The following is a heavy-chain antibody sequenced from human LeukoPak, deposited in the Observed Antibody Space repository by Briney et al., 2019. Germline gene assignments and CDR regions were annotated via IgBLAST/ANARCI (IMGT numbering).Heavy chain of an antibody. CDR1: GITLMSYT. Sequence: AGGSLRLSCSASGITLMSYTIHWLRRAPGRGLEWLTLVLDNTDFAYHADSVKGRFIISRDTSKNVVYLQMNSLRPEDTAVYYCASEPGLSRGAVYAMDVRGQGTTVTVSS. V-gene: IGHV3-30-3*01. CDR2: VLDNTDFA. CDR3: ASEPGLSRGAVYAMDV. J-gene: IGHJ6*02. D-gene: IGHD3-22*01.